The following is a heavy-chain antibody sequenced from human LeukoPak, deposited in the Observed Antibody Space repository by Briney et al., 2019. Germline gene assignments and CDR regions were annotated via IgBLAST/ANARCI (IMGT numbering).Heavy chain of an antibody. V-gene: IGHV4-4*02. D-gene: IGHD5-18*01. J-gene: IGHJ4*02. CDR3: ARGVDTAMVDFDY. Sequence: SETLSLTCAVSGGSISSSNWWSWVRQPPGKGLEWIGEIYHSGSTYYNPSLKSRVTISVDTSKNQFPLKLSSVTAADTAVYYCARGVDTAMVDFDYWGQGTLVTVSS. CDR1: GGSISSSNW. CDR2: IYHSGST.